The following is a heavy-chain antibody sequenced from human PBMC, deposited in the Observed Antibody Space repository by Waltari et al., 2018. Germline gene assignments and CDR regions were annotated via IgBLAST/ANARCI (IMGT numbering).Heavy chain of an antibody. J-gene: IGHJ4*02. CDR2: ITPSGSST. CDR3: ARDSSSSGKGDY. CDR1: GYTFTNYS. V-gene: IGHV1-46*01. D-gene: IGHD6-6*01. Sequence: QVQLVQSGAEVKKPGASVTVSCKASGYTFTNYSRHWVRQAPGQGLEWMGIITPSGSSTSYALKFEDRVTMTRDTSTSTVYMQLSSLKSEDTAIYYCARDSSSSGKGDYWGQGTLVTVSS.